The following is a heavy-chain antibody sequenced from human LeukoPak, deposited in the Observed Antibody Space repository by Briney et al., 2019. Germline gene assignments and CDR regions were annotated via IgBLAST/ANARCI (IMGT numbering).Heavy chain of an antibody. CDR1: GGTFSSYA. CDR2: IIPILGIA. J-gene: IGHJ4*02. V-gene: IGHV1-69*04. Sequence: SVKVSCKASGGTFSSYAISWVRQAPGQGLEWMGRIIPILGIANYAQKLQGRVTITADKSTSTACMELSSLRSEDTAVYYCAKAREYYDPLSAFDYWGQGILVTVSS. CDR3: AKAREYYDPLSAFDY. D-gene: IGHD2/OR15-2a*01.